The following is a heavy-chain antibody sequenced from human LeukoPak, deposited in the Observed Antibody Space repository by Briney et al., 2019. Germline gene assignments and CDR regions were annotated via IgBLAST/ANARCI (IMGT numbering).Heavy chain of an antibody. V-gene: IGHV3-30-3*01. D-gene: IGHD3-9*01. J-gene: IGHJ4*02. Sequence: GGSLRLSCAASGFTFSSYAMHWVRQAPGKGLEWVAVISYDGSNKYYADSVKGRFTISRDNSKNTMYLQMTSLRAEDTAVYYCARGGYDILTGYYTDFDYWGQGTLVTVSS. CDR2: ISYDGSNK. CDR1: GFTFSSYA. CDR3: ARGGYDILTGYYTDFDY.